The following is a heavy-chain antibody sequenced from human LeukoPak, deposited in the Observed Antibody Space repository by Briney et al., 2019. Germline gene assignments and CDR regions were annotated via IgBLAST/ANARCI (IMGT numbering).Heavy chain of an antibody. CDR2: IYYSGST. Sequence: SETLSLTCTVSGGSFSSGSYYWSWIRQPPGKGLEWIGYIYYSGSTNYNPSLKSRVTISVDTSKNQFSLKLSSVTAADTAVYYCARDVEASYSSGYYYYYGMDVWGQGTTVTVSS. V-gene: IGHV4-61*01. D-gene: IGHD3-22*01. CDR3: ARDVEASYSSGYYYYYGMDV. CDR1: GGSFSSGSYY. J-gene: IGHJ6*02.